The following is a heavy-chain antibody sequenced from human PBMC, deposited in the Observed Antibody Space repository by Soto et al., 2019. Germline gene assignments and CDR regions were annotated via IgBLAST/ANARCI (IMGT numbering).Heavy chain of an antibody. J-gene: IGHJ4*02. CDR2: VYYSGIT. D-gene: IGHD1-26*01. CDR3: AREVDSYRGSYAYSFDY. CDR1: GGSINSGGSH. Sequence: SETLSLTCSVSGGSINSGGSHWTWIRQHPGKALEWIGYVYYSGITNYNPSLKSRLTMSVDTSKNQFSLKLSSVTAADTAVYYCAREVDSYRGSYAYSFDYWGQGTLVTVSS. V-gene: IGHV4-61*08.